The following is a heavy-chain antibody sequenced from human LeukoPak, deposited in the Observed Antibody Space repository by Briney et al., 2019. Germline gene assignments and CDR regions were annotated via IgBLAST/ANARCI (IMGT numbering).Heavy chain of an antibody. CDR3: ARVVITPYYFDY. V-gene: IGHV3-23*01. D-gene: IGHD3-22*01. Sequence: TGGSLRLSCAASGFTFISYAMSWVRQAPGKVLEWVSAISGSGGSTYYADSVKGRFTISRDNSKNTLYLQMNSLRAEDTAVYYCARVVITPYYFDYWGQGTLVTVSS. CDR1: GFTFISYA. J-gene: IGHJ4*02. CDR2: ISGSGGST.